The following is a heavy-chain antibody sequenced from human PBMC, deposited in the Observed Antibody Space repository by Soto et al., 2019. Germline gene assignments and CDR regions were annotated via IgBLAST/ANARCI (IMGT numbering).Heavy chain of an antibody. CDR3: ETDWVQDSSGYPGAFAT. V-gene: IGHV1-2*04. CDR1: GYTFTGYY. Sequence: ASVKVSCKASGYTFTGYYMHWVRQAPGQGLEWMGWINPNSGGTNYAQKFQGWVTMTRDTSISTAYMELSRLRSDDTAVYYCETDWVQDSSGYPGAFATWGQGTMV. D-gene: IGHD3-22*01. J-gene: IGHJ3*02. CDR2: INPNSGGT.